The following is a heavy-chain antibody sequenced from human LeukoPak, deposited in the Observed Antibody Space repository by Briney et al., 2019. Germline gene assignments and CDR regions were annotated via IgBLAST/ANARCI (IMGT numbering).Heavy chain of an antibody. D-gene: IGHD6-13*01. J-gene: IGHJ5*02. Sequence: GGSLRLSCAASGFTFDDYAMHWVRHAPGKGLEWVSGISWNSGSIVYADSVKGRFTISRDNAKNSLYLQMNSLRAEDTALYYCAKGTYSSSWYWGGGFDPWGQGTLVTVSS. CDR3: AKGTYSSSWYWGGGFDP. V-gene: IGHV3-9*01. CDR2: ISWNSGSI. CDR1: GFTFDDYA.